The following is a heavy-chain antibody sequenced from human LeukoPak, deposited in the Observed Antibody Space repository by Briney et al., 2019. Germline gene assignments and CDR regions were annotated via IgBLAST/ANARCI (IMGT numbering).Heavy chain of an antibody. CDR2: ISGSGGST. V-gene: IGHV3-23*01. J-gene: IGHJ4*02. D-gene: IGHD1-26*01. CDR3: AKSDSGSYWDYTHFDY. CDR1: GGSISSSSYY. Sequence: PSETLSLTCTASGGSISSSSYYWGWIRQAPGKGLEWVSAISGSGGSTYYADSVKGRFTISRDNSKNTLYLQMNSLRAEDTAVYYCAKSDSGSYWDYTHFDYWGQGTLVTVSS.